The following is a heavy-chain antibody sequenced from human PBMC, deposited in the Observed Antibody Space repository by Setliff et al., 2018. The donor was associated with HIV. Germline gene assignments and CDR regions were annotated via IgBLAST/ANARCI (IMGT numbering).Heavy chain of an antibody. Sequence: KPSETLSLTCTVSGVSIDTHYWSWIRQSPGKGLEWIGRFYYRGSPRYNPSLRSRVTISGDMSKNQFSLKLHSMAAADTAVYFCASGYSSSSYFDYWGQGSLVTVSS. D-gene: IGHD6-6*01. V-gene: IGHV4-59*11. CDR2: FYYRGSP. CDR1: GVSIDTHY. CDR3: ASGYSSSSYFDY. J-gene: IGHJ4*02.